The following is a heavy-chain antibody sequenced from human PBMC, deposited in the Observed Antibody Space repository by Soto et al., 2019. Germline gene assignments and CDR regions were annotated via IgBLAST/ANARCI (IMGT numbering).Heavy chain of an antibody. CDR2: ISSSTSYT. Sequence: QVQLVESGGGLVKPGGSLRLSCAASGFTFSDYYMTWIRQAPGKGLEYISYISSSTSYTNYAVSVKGRVTISRDNAKNSSYLQMNSLRADDTAVYYCARIGSSSWTYDYWGQGTLVTVSS. V-gene: IGHV3-11*05. D-gene: IGHD6-13*01. CDR1: GFTFSDYY. J-gene: IGHJ4*02. CDR3: ARIGSSSWTYDY.